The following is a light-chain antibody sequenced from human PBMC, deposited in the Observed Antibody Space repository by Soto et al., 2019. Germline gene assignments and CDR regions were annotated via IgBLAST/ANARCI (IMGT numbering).Light chain of an antibody. CDR3: SSYAGSNNLV. V-gene: IGLV2-8*01. J-gene: IGLJ2*01. CDR2: EVS. CDR1: SSDVGGYNY. Sequence: QSALTQPPSASGSPGQSVTISCTGTSSDVGGYNYVSWYQQHPGKAPKLMIYEVSKRPSGVPDRLSGSKSGNTASLTVSGLQAEDEADYYCSSYAGSNNLVFGGGNKLNVL.